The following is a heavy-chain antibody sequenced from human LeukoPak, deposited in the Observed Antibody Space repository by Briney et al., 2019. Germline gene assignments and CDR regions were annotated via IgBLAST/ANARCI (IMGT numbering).Heavy chain of an antibody. CDR3: ARAFSSGAFSSGYYYFDC. J-gene: IGHJ4*02. V-gene: IGHV4-59*01. Sequence: PSVTLSLTCTVSGGSISNYYWSWIRQPPGKGLEWIGYIYYSGSTNYNPSLKSRVTISVDTSKNQFSLKLSSVTAADTAVYYCARAFSSGAFSSGYYYFDCWGQGTLVTVSS. D-gene: IGHD3-22*01. CDR2: IYYSGST. CDR1: GGSISNYY.